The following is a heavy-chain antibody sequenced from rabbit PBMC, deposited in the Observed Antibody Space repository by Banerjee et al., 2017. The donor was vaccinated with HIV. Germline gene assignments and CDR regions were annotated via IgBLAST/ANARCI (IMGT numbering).Heavy chain of an antibody. CDR1: GFPFSEKA. CDR2: IVGGSGST. D-gene: IGHD2-1*01. Sequence: QEQLVESGGGLVKPGASLTLTCKASGFPFSEKAVMCWVRQAPGKGLTWIGCIVGGSGSTHYASWAKGRFTITRSTSLNTVTLQLNSLTAADTATYFCARDGDYVGIGVDLNLWGPGTLVTVS. V-gene: IGHV1S47*01. CDR3: ARDGDYVGIGVDLNL. J-gene: IGHJ4*01.